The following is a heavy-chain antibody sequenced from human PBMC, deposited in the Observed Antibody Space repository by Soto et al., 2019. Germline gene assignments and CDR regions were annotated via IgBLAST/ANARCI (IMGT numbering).Heavy chain of an antibody. CDR2: IYSSGST. CDR1: GGSISSYY. D-gene: IGHD3-10*01. Sequence: SATLSLTCTVSGGSISSYYWSWIRQPPGKGLEWIGYIYSSGSTNYNPSLKSRVTISVDTSKNQFSLKLSSVTAADTAVYYCARGESISYFFYFDPWGQGTLVTVSS. CDR3: ARGESISYFFYFDP. V-gene: IGHV4-59*01. J-gene: IGHJ5*02.